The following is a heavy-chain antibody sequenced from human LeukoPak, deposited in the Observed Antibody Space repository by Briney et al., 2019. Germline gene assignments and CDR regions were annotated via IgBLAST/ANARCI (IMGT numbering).Heavy chain of an antibody. Sequence: GGSLRLSCAASGFTFSSFAMSWVRQTPGKGLEWVSTISHDGGSTYFADSVKGRFTISRDNSKSTLYLQMNSLRAEDTALYFCAKGFSSGLFDYWGQGTLVAVSS. CDR2: ISHDGGST. J-gene: IGHJ4*02. CDR1: GFTFSSFA. V-gene: IGHV3-23*01. D-gene: IGHD6-19*01. CDR3: AKGFSSGLFDY.